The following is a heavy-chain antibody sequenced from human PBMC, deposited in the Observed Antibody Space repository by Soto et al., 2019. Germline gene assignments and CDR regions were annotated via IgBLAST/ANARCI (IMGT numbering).Heavy chain of an antibody. CDR3: ARATDILADELGY. CDR2: IYYSGST. Sequence: KPSETLSLTCTVSGGSISSYYWSWIRRPPGKGLEWIGYIYYSGSTNYNPSLKSRVTISVDTSKNQFSLKLSSVTAADTAVYYCARATDILADELGYWGQRTLVTVSS. CDR1: GGSISSYY. V-gene: IGHV4-59*01. D-gene: IGHD5-12*01. J-gene: IGHJ4*02.